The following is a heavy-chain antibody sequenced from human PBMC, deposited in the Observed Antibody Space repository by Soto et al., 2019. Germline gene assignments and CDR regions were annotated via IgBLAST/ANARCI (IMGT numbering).Heavy chain of an antibody. V-gene: IGHV1-46*01. J-gene: IGHJ3*01. CDR3: ARMFHYGTSGYIGILGGFDV. D-gene: IGHD3-22*01. Sequence: ASLKRSWKRSGYSISDDHIIWGRQAPGQGLQWVGTISPSNGQTSLAQKFQGRVTMTRDTSTKVAYLELRSLKPEDTGVYYCARMFHYGTSGYIGILGGFDVWGQGTQVTVSS. CDR1: GYSISDDH. CDR2: ISPSNGQT.